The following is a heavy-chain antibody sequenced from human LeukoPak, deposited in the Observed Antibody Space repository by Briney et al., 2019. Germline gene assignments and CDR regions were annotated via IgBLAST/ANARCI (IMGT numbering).Heavy chain of an antibody. Sequence: GGSLRLSCAASGFTFDDYAMHWVRQAPGKGLEWVSGISWNSGSIGYADSVKGRFTISRDNAKNSLYLQMNSLRPEDTDLYYCAKGGSGDAFDIWGQGTMVTVSS. J-gene: IGHJ3*02. CDR2: ISWNSGSI. CDR3: AKGGSGDAFDI. CDR1: GFTFDDYA. D-gene: IGHD2-15*01. V-gene: IGHV3-9*01.